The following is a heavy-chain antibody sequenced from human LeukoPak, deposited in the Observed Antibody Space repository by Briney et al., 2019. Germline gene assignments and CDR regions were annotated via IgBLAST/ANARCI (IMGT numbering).Heavy chain of an antibody. D-gene: IGHD2-2*01. V-gene: IGHV3-21*01. CDR2: ISSSSSYI. J-gene: IGHJ3*02. CDR1: GFTFSSYS. Sequence: GGSLRLSCAASGFTFSSYSMNWVRQAPGKGLEWVSSISSSSSYIYYADSVKGRFTISRDNAKNSLYLQMNSLRAEDTAVYYCASLGYCSSTSCQGVAFDIGGQGTMVTVSA. CDR3: ASLGYCSSTSCQGVAFDI.